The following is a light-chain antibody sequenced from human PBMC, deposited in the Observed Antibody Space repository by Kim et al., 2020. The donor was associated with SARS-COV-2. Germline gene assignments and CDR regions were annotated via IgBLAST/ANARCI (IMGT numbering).Light chain of an antibody. V-gene: IGLV3-19*01. CDR1: SLRSYY. CDR2: GKN. J-gene: IGLJ1*01. Sequence: LGQTVRITCQGDSLRSYYATWYQQKAGQAPILVIYGKNNRPSGIPDRFSGSSSGNTASLTITGAQAEDEADYYCNSRDSSGNHLGVFGTGTKVTVL. CDR3: NSRDSSGNHLGV.